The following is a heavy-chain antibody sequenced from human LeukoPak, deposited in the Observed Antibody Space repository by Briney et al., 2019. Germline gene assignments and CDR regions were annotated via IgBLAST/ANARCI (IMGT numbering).Heavy chain of an antibody. CDR3: ARVPYGSGSYFGY. CDR2: ISGSGGST. Sequence: GGSLRLSCAASGFTFSNYALSWVRQAPGKGLEWVSDISGSGGSTYYADSVKGRFTISRDNSKNTMYLQMNSLRAEDTAVYYCARVPYGSGSYFGYWGQGTLVTVSS. V-gene: IGHV3-23*01. CDR1: GFTFSNYA. J-gene: IGHJ4*02. D-gene: IGHD3-10*01.